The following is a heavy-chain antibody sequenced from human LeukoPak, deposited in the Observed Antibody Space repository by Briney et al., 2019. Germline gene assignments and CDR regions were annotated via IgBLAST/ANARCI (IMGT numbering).Heavy chain of an antibody. Sequence: ASVKVSCKVSGYTLTELSMHWVRQARGKGLEWMGGFDPEDGETIYAQKFQGRVTMTEDTSTDTAYMELSSLRSEDTAVYYCATGPREGGCSSTSCAYHYGMDVWGQGTTVTVSS. V-gene: IGHV1-24*01. CDR2: FDPEDGET. D-gene: IGHD2-2*01. CDR3: ATGPREGGCSSTSCAYHYGMDV. J-gene: IGHJ6*02. CDR1: GYTLTELS.